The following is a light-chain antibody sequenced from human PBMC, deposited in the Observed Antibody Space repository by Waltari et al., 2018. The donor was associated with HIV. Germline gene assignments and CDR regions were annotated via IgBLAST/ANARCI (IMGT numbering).Light chain of an antibody. CDR2: ENN. J-gene: IGLJ3*02. V-gene: IGLV6-57*03. Sequence: NFILTQPRSVSESPGKTVTISCTRSSGSITSAYVQCCQQRPGRAPTTVIYENNQIPAGFPDRFSCYIDTSSTSASLSISGLTSEDEADYYSHSYDAHTWVFGGGTKVTVL. CDR1: SGSITSAY. CDR3: HSYDAHTWV.